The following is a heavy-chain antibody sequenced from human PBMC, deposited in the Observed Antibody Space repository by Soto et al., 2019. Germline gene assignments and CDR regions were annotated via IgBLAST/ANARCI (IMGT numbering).Heavy chain of an antibody. J-gene: IGHJ4*02. CDR3: ARAVGATYFDY. D-gene: IGHD1-26*01. V-gene: IGHV3-72*01. Sequence: EVQLVESGGGLVQPGGSLRLSCAASGFTFSDHYMDWVRQAPGKGLEWVGRTRNKANSYTTEYAASAKGRFTISRDDSKNSLYLQMNSLKTEDTAVYYCARAVGATYFDYWGQGTLVTVSS. CDR2: TRNKANSYTT. CDR1: GFTFSDHY.